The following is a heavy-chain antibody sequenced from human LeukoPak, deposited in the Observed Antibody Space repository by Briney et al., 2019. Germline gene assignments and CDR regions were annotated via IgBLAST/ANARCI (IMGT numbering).Heavy chain of an antibody. CDR3: AKRGVVIRVILVAFHKEAYYFDS. CDR2: ISDSGGST. CDR1: GITLSNYG. J-gene: IGHJ4*02. D-gene: IGHD3-22*01. Sequence: PGGSLRLSCAVSGITLSNYGMRWVRQATGKGLEWVAGISDSGGSTNYAAFLKRRFTISRDNPTTTLYLQMNSLRAEDTAVYFCAKRGVVIRVILVAFHKEAYYFDSWGQGALVTVSS. V-gene: IGHV3-23*01.